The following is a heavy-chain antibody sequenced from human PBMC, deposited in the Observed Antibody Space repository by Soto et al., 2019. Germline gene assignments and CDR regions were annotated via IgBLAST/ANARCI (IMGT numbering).Heavy chain of an antibody. CDR3: ASDRSSGWDQGYGMDV. J-gene: IGHJ6*02. Sequence: SSETLSLTCTVSGGSISTYYWSWIRQPPGKGLEWIGYIYYSGSTSYNPSLKSRVTISVDTSKNQFSLKLRSVTAADTAVYYCASDRSSGWDQGYGMDVWGQGTTVTDSS. CDR2: IYYSGST. CDR1: GGSISTYY. V-gene: IGHV4-59*01. D-gene: IGHD6-19*01.